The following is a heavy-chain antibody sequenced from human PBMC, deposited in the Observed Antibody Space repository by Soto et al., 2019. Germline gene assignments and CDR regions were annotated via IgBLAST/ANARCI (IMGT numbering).Heavy chain of an antibody. V-gene: IGHV3-15*07. CDR2: IKSQASGGTI. D-gene: IGHD2-21*01. J-gene: IGHJ4*02. CDR1: GFPFRDHD. Sequence: LRLSCAASGFPFRDHDMDWVRQAPGKRLEWVGRIKSQASGGTIDYAAPVKGRFTISRDDSKNTVYLQMDSLKTEDTAVYYCTHLLSLAHPYSYLWGQGTQVTVSS. CDR3: THLLSLAHPYSYL.